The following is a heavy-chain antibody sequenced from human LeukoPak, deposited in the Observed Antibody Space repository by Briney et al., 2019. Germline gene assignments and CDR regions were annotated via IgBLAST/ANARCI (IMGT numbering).Heavy chain of an antibody. CDR1: GYPFTGYH. CDR2: IWYDGSNK. D-gene: IGHD2-21*02. V-gene: IGHV3-33*01. Sequence: SCKASGYPFTGYHMHWVRQAPGKGLEWVAVIWYDGSNKYYADSVKGRFTISRDNSKNTLYLQMNSLRAEDTAVYYCARDQDRLPRNWFDPWGQGTLVTVSS. J-gene: IGHJ5*02. CDR3: ARDQDRLPRNWFDP.